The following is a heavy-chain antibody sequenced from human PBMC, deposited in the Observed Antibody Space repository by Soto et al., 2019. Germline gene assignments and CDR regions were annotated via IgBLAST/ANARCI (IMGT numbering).Heavy chain of an antibody. CDR1: GGTFSSYA. CDR3: ARDSSGQSSDYYYGMDV. Sequence: GASVKVSCKASGGTFSSYAISWVRQAPGQGLEWMGGIIPIFGTANYAQKFQGRVTITADESTSTAYMELSSLRSEDTAVYYCARDSSGQSSDYYYGMDVWRQRTTVTVSS. V-gene: IGHV1-69*13. CDR2: IIPIFGTA. D-gene: IGHD3-22*01. J-gene: IGHJ6*02.